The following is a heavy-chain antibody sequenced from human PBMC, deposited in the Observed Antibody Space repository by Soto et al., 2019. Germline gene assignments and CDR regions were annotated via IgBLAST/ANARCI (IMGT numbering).Heavy chain of an antibody. CDR3: AREGTIAVTGYFDY. J-gene: IGHJ4*02. Sequence: QVQLVQSGAEVKKPGASVKVSCKASGYTFTSYAMHWVRQAPGQRLEWMGWINAGSGNTKYSQKFQGRVTITRDTSASTDYMELSSLRSEDTAVYYCAREGTIAVTGYFDYWGQGTLVSVSS. V-gene: IGHV1-3*01. CDR1: GYTFTSYA. D-gene: IGHD6-19*01. CDR2: INAGSGNT.